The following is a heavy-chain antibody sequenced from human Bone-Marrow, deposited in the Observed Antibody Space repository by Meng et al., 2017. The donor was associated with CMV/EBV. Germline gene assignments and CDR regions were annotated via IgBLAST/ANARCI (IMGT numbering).Heavy chain of an antibody. J-gene: IGHJ6*02. CDR3: AREKTSVGGYYYYYYGMDV. CDR2: MNPNSGNT. V-gene: IGHV1-8*01. CDR1: GYTFTSYD. Sequence: ASVKVSCKASGYTFTSYDINWVRQATGQGLEWMGWMNPNSGNTGYAQKFQGRVTMTRNTSISTAYMELSSLRSEDTAVYYCAREKTSVGGYYYYYYGMDVWGQGTTVTVSS. D-gene: IGHD5/OR15-5a*01.